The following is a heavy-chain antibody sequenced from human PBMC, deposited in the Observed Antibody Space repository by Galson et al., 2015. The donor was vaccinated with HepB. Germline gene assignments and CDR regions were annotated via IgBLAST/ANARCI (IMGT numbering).Heavy chain of an antibody. V-gene: IGHV3-23*01. D-gene: IGHD6-13*01. CDR3: ATGDSSSWYYFDY. Sequence: SLRLSCEASGFTFSSYAMSWVRQAPGKGLEWASAISGSGGSTYYADSVTGRFTIARDNSKNTLYLQMNSLRAEDTAVYYCATGDSSSWYYFDYWGQGTLVTVSS. CDR2: ISGSGGST. J-gene: IGHJ4*02. CDR1: GFTFSSYA.